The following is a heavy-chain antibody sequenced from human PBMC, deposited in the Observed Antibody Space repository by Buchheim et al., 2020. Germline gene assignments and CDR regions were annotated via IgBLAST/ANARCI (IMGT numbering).Heavy chain of an antibody. Sequence: QVQLQQWGAGLLKPSETLSLTCAVYGGSFSGYYWSWIRQPPGKGLEWIGEINHSGSTNYNPSLKSRVTISVDTSKNQFSLKLSSVTAADTAVYYCARLARRYFDWLTKDNFDYWGQGTL. J-gene: IGHJ4*02. CDR1: GGSFSGYY. V-gene: IGHV4-34*01. CDR2: INHSGST. D-gene: IGHD3-9*01. CDR3: ARLARRYFDWLTKDNFDY.